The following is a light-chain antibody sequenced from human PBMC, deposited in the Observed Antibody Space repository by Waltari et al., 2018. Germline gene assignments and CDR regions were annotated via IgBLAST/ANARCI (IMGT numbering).Light chain of an antibody. V-gene: IGLV2-23*02. CDR1: SSDVGSLNL. Sequence: QSALTQPASVSGSPGQSITIACTGTSSDVGSLNLVSWYQQHPGKAPKLMIYVVTKRPSGVSNRFSGSKSGNTASLTISGLQAEDEADYYCCSYATSSWVFGGGTRLTVL. J-gene: IGLJ3*02. CDR2: VVT. CDR3: CSYATSSWV.